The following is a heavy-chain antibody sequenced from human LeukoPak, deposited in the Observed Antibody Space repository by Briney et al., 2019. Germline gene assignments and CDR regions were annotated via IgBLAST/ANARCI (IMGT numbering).Heavy chain of an antibody. CDR3: AKWGDYDVLTGYYVSDY. V-gene: IGHV3-23*01. CDR1: GFTFSNYA. Sequence: GASLRLSCAASGFTFSNYAMSWVRQAPGKGLEWVSAITGSGSGIYYADSMKSRFTVSRDNSKNTLYLQINSLRAEDTAVYYCAKWGDYDVLTGYYVSDYWGQGTLVTVSS. CDR2: ITGSGSGI. D-gene: IGHD3-9*01. J-gene: IGHJ4*02.